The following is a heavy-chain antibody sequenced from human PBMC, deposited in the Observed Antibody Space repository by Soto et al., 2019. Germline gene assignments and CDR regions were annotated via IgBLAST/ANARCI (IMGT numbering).Heavy chain of an antibody. J-gene: IGHJ5*01. V-gene: IGHV4-30-2*01. CDR2: IYHSGST. CDR1: GRTISIGGYC. D-gene: IGHD4-17*01. CDR3: ARALYGDAGVALFDF. Sequence: VPQTCSACGRTISIGGYCWSWIRQPPGKGLEWIGYIYHSGSTYYNPSLKSRVTISVDRSKNQFSLKLSSVTAADTAVYYWARALYGDAGVALFDFSAQATRLPVSA.